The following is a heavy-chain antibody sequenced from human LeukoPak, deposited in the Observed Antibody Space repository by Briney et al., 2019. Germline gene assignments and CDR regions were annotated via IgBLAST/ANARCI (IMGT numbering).Heavy chain of an antibody. CDR2: INWNGGST. Sequence: GGSLRLSCAVSGFTSDDYGMSWVRQAPGNGLEWVSSINWNGGSTGYADYVKGRFTIYRDNAKKSLYLQMNSLRAEDTALYYCARSYGDYRWGQGTLVTVSS. D-gene: IGHD4-17*01. CDR1: GFTSDDYG. V-gene: IGHV3-20*04. CDR3: ARSYGDYR. J-gene: IGHJ4*02.